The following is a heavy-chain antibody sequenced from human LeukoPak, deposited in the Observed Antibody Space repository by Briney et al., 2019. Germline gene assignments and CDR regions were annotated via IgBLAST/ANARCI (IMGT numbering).Heavy chain of an antibody. J-gene: IGHJ4*02. CDR3: ARDDSSGYYDY. CDR2: IYYSGST. Sequence: SETLSLTCTVSGGSLSSYYWSWIRQPPGKGLEWIGYIYYSGSTYYNPSLKSRVTISVDTSKNQFSLKLSSVTAADTAVYYCARDDSSGYYDYWGQGTLVTVSS. D-gene: IGHD3-22*01. CDR1: GGSLSSYY. V-gene: IGHV4-59*06.